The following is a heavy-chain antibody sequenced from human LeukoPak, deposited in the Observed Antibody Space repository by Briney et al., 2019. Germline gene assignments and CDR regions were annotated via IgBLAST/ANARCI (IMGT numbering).Heavy chain of an antibody. D-gene: IGHD3-10*01. CDR1: GFTFSIYW. J-gene: IGHJ6*02. CDR2: ISYDGKEK. V-gene: IGHV3-30*03. CDR3: ARDRPGEEEYYYGMDV. Sequence: GGSLRLSCAASGFTFSIYWMHWVRRAPGKGLEWLAVISYDGKEKYYADSVKGRFSTSRDNSKNTLYLQMNSLRDEDTAVYYCARDRPGEEEYYYGMDVWGQGTTVTVSS.